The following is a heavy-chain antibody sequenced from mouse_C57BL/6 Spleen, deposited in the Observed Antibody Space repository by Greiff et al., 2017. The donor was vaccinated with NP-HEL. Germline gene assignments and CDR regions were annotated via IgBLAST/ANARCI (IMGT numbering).Heavy chain of an antibody. CDR2: IDPSDSYT. J-gene: IGHJ2*01. Sequence: QVQLKQPGAELVKPGASVKLSCKASGYTFTSYWMQWVKQRPGQGLEWIGEIDPSDSYTNYNQKFKGKATLTVDTSSSTAYMQLSSLTSEDSAVYFCARRGGDWDFDYWGQGTTLTVSS. D-gene: IGHD4-1*01. CDR3: ARRGGDWDFDY. V-gene: IGHV1-50*01. CDR1: GYTFTSYW.